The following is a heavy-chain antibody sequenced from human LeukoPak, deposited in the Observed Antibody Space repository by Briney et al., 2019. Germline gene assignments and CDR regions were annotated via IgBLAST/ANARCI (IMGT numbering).Heavy chain of an antibody. CDR2: IYHSGST. V-gene: IGHV4-38-2*02. D-gene: IGHD6-13*01. Sequence: SVTLSLTCTVSGYSISSGYYWGWIRQPPGKGLEWIGSIYHSGSTYYNPSLKSRVTISVDTSKNQFSLKLSSVTAADTAVYYCARVYYSSSYDYWYFDLWGRGTLVTVSS. CDR3: ARVYYSSSYDYWYFDL. J-gene: IGHJ2*01. CDR1: GYSISSGYY.